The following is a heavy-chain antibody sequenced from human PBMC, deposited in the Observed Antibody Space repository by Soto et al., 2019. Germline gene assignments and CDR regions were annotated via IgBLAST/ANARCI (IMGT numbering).Heavy chain of an antibody. CDR3: ARWGTIAAAGTNYYGMDV. Sequence: SQTLSLTCAISGDSVSSNSAAWNWIRQSPSRGLEWLGRTYYRSKWYNDYAVSVKSRITINPDTSKNQFSLQLNSVTPEDTAVYYCARWGTIAAAGTNYYGMDVWGQGTTVTVSS. D-gene: IGHD6-13*01. CDR1: GDSVSSNSAA. V-gene: IGHV6-1*01. J-gene: IGHJ6*02. CDR2: TYYRSKWYN.